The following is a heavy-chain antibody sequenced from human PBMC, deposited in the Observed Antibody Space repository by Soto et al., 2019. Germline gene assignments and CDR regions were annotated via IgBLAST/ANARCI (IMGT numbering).Heavy chain of an antibody. CDR1: GGTFSSYA. Sequence: QVQLVQSGAEVKKPGSSVKVSCKASGGTFSSYAISWVRQAPGQGLEWMGGFIPIFGTANYAQKFQGRVTSTADESTSTAFMELSSLRSEDTAVYYCARARGYSGYDFPEIYYYYGMDVWGQGTTVTVSS. D-gene: IGHD5-12*01. V-gene: IGHV1-69*01. J-gene: IGHJ6*02. CDR2: FIPIFGTA. CDR3: ARARGYSGYDFPEIYYYYGMDV.